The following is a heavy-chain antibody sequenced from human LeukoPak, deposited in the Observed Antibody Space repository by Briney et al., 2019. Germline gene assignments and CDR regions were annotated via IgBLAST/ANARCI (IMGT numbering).Heavy chain of an antibody. CDR1: GFTFSSYG. D-gene: IGHD3-10*01. V-gene: IGHV3-23*01. CDR2: ISGSGGST. Sequence: PGGSLRLSCAASGFTFSSYGMSWVRQAPGKGLEWVSGISGSGGSTYYADSVKGRFTISRDNSKNTLYLRMNSPRAEDTAMYYCARLSAMLRGPEPIYYFDYWGQGTLVTVSS. CDR3: ARLSAMLRGPEPIYYFDY. J-gene: IGHJ4*01.